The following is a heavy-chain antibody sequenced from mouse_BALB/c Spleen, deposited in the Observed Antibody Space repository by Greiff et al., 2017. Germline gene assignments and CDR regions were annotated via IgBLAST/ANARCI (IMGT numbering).Heavy chain of an antibody. J-gene: IGHJ4*01. CDR1: GFSLTSYG. CDR3: ARNLKGIYGGNAMDY. Sequence: VQLQESGPGLVQPSQSLSITCTVSGFSLTSYGVHWVRQSPGKGLEWLGVIWSGGSTDYNAAFISRLSISKDNSKSQVFFKMNSLQADDTAIYYCARNLKGIYGGNAMDYWGQGTSVTVSS. V-gene: IGHV2-4-1*01. CDR2: IWSGGST. D-gene: IGHD1-1*01.